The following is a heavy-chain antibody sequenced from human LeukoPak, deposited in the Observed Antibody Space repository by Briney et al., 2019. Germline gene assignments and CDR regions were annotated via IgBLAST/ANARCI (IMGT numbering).Heavy chain of an antibody. D-gene: IGHD3-10*01. J-gene: IGHJ3*02. CDR3: AREVEAGGGDAFDI. CDR1: GGSISSGGYS. CDR2: IYHSGST. Sequence: SETLSLTCAVSGGSISSGGYSWSWIRQPPGKGLEWIGYIYHSGSTYYNPSLKSRVTISVDRSKNQFSLKLSSVTAADTAVYYCAREVEAGGGDAFDIWGQGTMVTVSS. V-gene: IGHV4-30-2*01.